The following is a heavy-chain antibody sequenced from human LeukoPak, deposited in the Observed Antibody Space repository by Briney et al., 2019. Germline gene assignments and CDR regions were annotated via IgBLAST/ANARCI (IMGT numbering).Heavy chain of an antibody. Sequence: RTSETLSLTCTVSGGSISSSSYYWGWIRQPPGKGLEWIGSIYYSGSTYYNPSLKSRVTVSVDTSKNQFSLKLSSVTAADTAVYYCAKAEYSSPRGAFDIWGQGTMVTVSS. CDR2: IYYSGST. CDR1: GGSISSSSYY. V-gene: IGHV4-39*07. J-gene: IGHJ3*02. D-gene: IGHD6-13*01. CDR3: AKAEYSSPRGAFDI.